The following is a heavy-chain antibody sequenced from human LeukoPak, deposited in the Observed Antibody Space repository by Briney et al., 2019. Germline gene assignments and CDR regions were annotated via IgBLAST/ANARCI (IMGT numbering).Heavy chain of an antibody. CDR1: GFTLSSYG. CDR2: LCYDGSNK. J-gene: IGHJ6*04. V-gene: IGHV3-33*01. Sequence: GGSRRPSCAASGFTLSSYGMDWVSQAPGKGLEWVAALCYDGSNKYYADSVKGRFIISRDNSKNTLDLQMNSLRAEDTAVYYCARDLRYFDWYYYYYYGMDVWGKGTTVTVSS. D-gene: IGHD3-9*01. CDR3: ARDLRYFDWYYYYYYGMDV.